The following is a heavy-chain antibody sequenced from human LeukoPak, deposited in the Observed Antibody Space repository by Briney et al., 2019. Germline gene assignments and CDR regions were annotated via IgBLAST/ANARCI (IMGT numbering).Heavy chain of an antibody. D-gene: IGHD2-8*01. CDR1: GYTFTTYY. Sequence: ASVKVSCKTSGYTFTTYYMHWVRQAPGQGLEGMGLINPSDGSTSDTPKFQGRVTMTRDTSTSTVYMELSSLTSEDTAVYYCARGLYYRKFDSWGQGTLVTVSS. CDR3: ARGLYYRKFDS. J-gene: IGHJ4*02. V-gene: IGHV1-46*01. CDR2: INPSDGST.